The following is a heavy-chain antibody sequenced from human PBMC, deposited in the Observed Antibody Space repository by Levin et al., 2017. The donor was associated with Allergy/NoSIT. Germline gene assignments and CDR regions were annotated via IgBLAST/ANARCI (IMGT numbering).Heavy chain of an antibody. CDR1: GFTFSSYA. CDR2: ISGSGGST. J-gene: IGHJ4*02. D-gene: IGHD6-19*01. CDR3: AKGGSSGWYFGLFDY. Sequence: GESLKISCAASGFTFSSYAMSWVRQAPGKGLEWVSTISGSGGSTYYADSVKGRFTISRDNSKNTLYLQMNSLRAEDTAVYYCAKGGSSGWYFGLFDYWGQGTLVTVSS. V-gene: IGHV3-23*01.